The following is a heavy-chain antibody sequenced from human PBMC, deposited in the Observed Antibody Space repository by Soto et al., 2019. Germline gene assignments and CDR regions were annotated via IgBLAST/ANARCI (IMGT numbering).Heavy chain of an antibody. CDR1: GFTFSSYA. J-gene: IGHJ4*02. CDR3: AKDRELIATRSIDY. CDR2: ISGSGVST. D-gene: IGHD6-6*01. V-gene: IGHV3-23*01. Sequence: EVQLLESGGGLVQPGGSLRLSCAASGFTFSSYAMSWVRQAPGKGLEWVSGISGSGVSTYYADSVKGRFTISRDNSKSTLYLEMNSLRAEYTSVYYCAKDRELIATRSIDYWGQGTLVTVSS.